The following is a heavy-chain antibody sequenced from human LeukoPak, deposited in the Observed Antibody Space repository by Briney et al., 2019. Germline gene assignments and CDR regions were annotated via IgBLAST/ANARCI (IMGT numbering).Heavy chain of an antibody. J-gene: IGHJ4*02. Sequence: ASVKVSCKASGYTFTRYYMHWVRQAPGQGLEWMGWINPNSGGTNYAQKLQGRVTMTTDTSTSTAYMELRSLRSDDTAVYYCARSSSVTIPGYYFDYWGQGTLVTVSS. CDR1: GYTFTRYY. CDR3: ARSSSVTIPGYYFDY. D-gene: IGHD2-21*01. V-gene: IGHV1-2*02. CDR2: INPNSGGT.